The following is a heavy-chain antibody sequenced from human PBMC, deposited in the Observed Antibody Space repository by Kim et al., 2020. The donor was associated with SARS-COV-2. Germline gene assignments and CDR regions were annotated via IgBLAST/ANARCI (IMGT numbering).Heavy chain of an antibody. CDR3: ARDFSPYSSSWYHWYFDL. Sequence: GGSLRLSCAASGFTFSSYAMHWVRQAPGKGLEWVAVISYDGSNKYYADSVKGRFTISRDNSKNTLYLQMNSLRAEDTAVYYCARDFSPYSSSWYHWYFDLWGRGTLVTVSS. J-gene: IGHJ2*01. D-gene: IGHD6-13*01. CDR2: ISYDGSNK. CDR1: GFTFSSYA. V-gene: IGHV3-30*04.